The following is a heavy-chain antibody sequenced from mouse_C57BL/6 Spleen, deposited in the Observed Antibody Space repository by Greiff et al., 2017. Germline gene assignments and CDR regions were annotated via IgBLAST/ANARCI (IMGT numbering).Heavy chain of an antibody. CDR1: GYTFTSYW. CDR2: IDPNSGGT. CDR3: ARGNPDCSGSGYDYFDY. D-gene: IGHD1-1*01. V-gene: IGHV1-72*01. Sequence: QVQLQQPGAELVKPGASVKLSCKASGYTFTSYWMHWVKQRPGRGLEWIGRIDPNSGGTNYNEKFKSKATMTVDKPSSTAYMQLSSLTSEDSAVYYCARGNPDCSGSGYDYFDYWGQGTTLTVSS. J-gene: IGHJ2*01.